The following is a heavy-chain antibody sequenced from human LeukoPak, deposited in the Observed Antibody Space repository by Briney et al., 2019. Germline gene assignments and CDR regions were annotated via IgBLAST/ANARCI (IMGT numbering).Heavy chain of an antibody. D-gene: IGHD6-19*01. V-gene: IGHV1-2*02. CDR3: ARVRIGMAGEFDY. CDR1: GYTFTGYY. Sequence: GASVKVSCKASGYTFTGYYLHWVLQAPGQGLEWMGWINPNSGGANYAEKFQGRVSMTRDTSITTAYMELSRLTSDDTAIYYCARVRIGMAGEFDYWGQGALVTVSS. J-gene: IGHJ4*02. CDR2: INPNSGGA.